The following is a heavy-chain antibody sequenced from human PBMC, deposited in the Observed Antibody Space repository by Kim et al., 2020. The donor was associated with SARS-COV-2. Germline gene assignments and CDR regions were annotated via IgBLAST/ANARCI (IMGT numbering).Heavy chain of an antibody. J-gene: IGHJ5*02. V-gene: IGHV4-39*01. CDR2: IYYSGST. Sequence: SETLSLTCTVSGGSISSSSYYWGWIRQPPGKGLEWIGSIYYSGSTYYNPSLKSRVTISVDTSKNQFSLKLSSVTAADTAVYYCARQRQQLGNNWFDPWGQGPLVTVSS. CDR3: ARQRQQLGNNWFDP. CDR1: GGSISSSSYY. D-gene: IGHD6-13*01.